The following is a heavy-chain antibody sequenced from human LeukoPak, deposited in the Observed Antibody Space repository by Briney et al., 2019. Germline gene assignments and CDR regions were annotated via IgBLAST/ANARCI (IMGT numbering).Heavy chain of an antibody. CDR3: ARHIFLDYAFDY. V-gene: IGHV4-30-2*01. J-gene: IGHJ4*02. CDR2: IYHSGST. Sequence: SETLSLTCAVSGGSISSGGYSWSWIRQPPGKGLEWIGYIYHSGSTYYNPSLKSRVTISVDRSKNQFSLKLSSVTAADTAVYYCARHIFLDYAFDYWGQGTLVTVSS. CDR1: GGSISSGGYS. D-gene: IGHD3-9*01.